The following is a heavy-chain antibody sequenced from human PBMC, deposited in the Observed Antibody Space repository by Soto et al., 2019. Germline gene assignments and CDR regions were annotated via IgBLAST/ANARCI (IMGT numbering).Heavy chain of an antibody. CDR3: AKDVDTAMAN. Sequence: EVPLLESGGGLVQPGGSLRLSCAASGFTFSSYAMSWVRQAPGKGLEWVSAISGSGGSTYYADSVKGRFTISRDNSKNKLYLQMNSLRAEYTAVYYFAKDVDTAMANWGQGTLVTVSS. V-gene: IGHV3-23*01. CDR2: ISGSGGST. D-gene: IGHD5-18*01. J-gene: IGHJ4*02. CDR1: GFTFSSYA.